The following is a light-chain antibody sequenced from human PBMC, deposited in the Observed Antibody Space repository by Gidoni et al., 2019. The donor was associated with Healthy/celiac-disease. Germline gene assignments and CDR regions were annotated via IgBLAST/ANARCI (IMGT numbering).Light chain of an antibody. V-gene: IGLV3-19*01. J-gene: IGLJ2*01. Sequence: SSELTQDPAVSLALGQTVTITCQGDSLRSYYAAWFQQKPGQAPVLIIYGKNNRPSGIPYRFSGSSSGKTAYLTIAGAQVEDEADYYCDSRDTSGNHVLFGGGTKLTVL. CDR3: DSRDTSGNHVL. CDR1: SLRSYY. CDR2: GKN.